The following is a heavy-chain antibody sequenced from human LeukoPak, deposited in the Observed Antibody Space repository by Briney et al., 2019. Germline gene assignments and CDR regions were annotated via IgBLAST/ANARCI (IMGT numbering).Heavy chain of an antibody. D-gene: IGHD3-22*01. CDR1: GGSISSGGYY. CDR3: AREVADYDSSGYYSSGDWFDP. CDR2: IYYSGST. J-gene: IGHJ5*02. V-gene: IGHV4-31*03. Sequence: MTSETLSLTCTVSGGSISSGGYYWSWIRQRPGKGLEWIGYIYYSGSTYYNPSLKSRVTISVDTSKNQFSLKLSSVTAADTAVYYCAREVADYDSSGYYSSGDWFDPWGQGTLVTVSS.